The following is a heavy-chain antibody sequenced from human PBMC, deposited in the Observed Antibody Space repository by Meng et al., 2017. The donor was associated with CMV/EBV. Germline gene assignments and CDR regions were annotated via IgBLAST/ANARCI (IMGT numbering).Heavy chain of an antibody. J-gene: IGHJ5*02. D-gene: IGHD4-23*01. CDR3: ARGSKDAFGLRWNWFDP. Sequence: LSLTCAASGFTFSDYYMSWIRQAPGKGLEWVSYISSSGSNIYYADSVKGRFTISRDNAKNSLYLQMNSLRAEDTAVYYCARGSKDAFGLRWNWFDPWGQGTLVTVSS. CDR1: GFTFSDYY. CDR2: ISSSGSNI. V-gene: IGHV3-11*01.